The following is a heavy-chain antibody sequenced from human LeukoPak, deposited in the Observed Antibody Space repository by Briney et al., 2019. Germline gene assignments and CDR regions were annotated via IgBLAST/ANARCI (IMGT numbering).Heavy chain of an antibody. CDR2: INHSGST. Sequence: SETLSLTCAVYGGSFSGYYWSWIRQPPGKGLEWIGEINHSGSTNYNPSLKSRVTISVDTSKNQFSLKLSSVTAADTAVYYCARGSSSSWYGGWFDPWGQGTLVTVSS. CDR1: GGSFSGYY. J-gene: IGHJ5*02. CDR3: ARGSSSSWYGGWFDP. D-gene: IGHD6-13*01. V-gene: IGHV4-34*01.